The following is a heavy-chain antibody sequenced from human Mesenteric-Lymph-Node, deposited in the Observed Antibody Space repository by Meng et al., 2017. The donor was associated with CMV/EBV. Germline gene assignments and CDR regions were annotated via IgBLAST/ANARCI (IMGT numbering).Heavy chain of an antibody. CDR3: ARVPIYDTSGSPS. J-gene: IGHJ5*02. D-gene: IGHD3-22*01. Sequence: SETLSLTCTVSGDSISSTSHYWGWIRQPPGKGLEWIGNVYYSGTTYYNSSLKSRVTISLDTSKNQFSLNLNSVTAADTAVYYCARVPIYDTSGSPSWGQGTLVTVSS. CDR2: VYYSGTT. V-gene: IGHV4-39*07. CDR1: GDSISSTSHY.